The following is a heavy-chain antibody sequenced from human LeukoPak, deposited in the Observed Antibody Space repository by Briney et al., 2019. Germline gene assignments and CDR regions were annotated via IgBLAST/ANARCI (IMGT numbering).Heavy chain of an antibody. CDR3: ARGRRGSYYFDY. CDR1: GFTFSSYS. CDR2: ISSSSSYI. Sequence: GGSLRLSCAASGFTFSSYSMNWVRQAPGKGLEWVSSISSSSSYIYHADSVKGRFTISRDNAKNSLYLQMNSLRAEDTAVYYCARGRRGSYYFDYWGQGTLVTVSS. V-gene: IGHV3-21*01. D-gene: IGHD1-26*01. J-gene: IGHJ4*02.